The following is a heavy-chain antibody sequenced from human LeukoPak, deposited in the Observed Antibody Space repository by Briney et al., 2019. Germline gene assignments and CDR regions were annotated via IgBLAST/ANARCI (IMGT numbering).Heavy chain of an antibody. J-gene: IGHJ4*02. D-gene: IGHD5-18*01. CDR1: GFTFSTYA. Sequence: GGSLRLSCAASGFTFSTYAMHWVRQAPGTGLEWVANIKQDGSEKYYVDSVKGRFTISRDNAKNSLYLQMNSLRAEDTAVYYCARVRYSYGYLTYWGQGTLVTVSS. CDR3: ARVRYSYGYLTY. V-gene: IGHV3-7*01. CDR2: IKQDGSEK.